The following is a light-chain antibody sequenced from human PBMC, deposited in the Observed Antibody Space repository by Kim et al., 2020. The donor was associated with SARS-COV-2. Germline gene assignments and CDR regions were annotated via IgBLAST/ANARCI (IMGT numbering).Light chain of an antibody. Sequence: TLTFPAPRSDGSIPRNCAQWYQHRPAIAPATVIYEDNQRPSGVPDRFSGSIDSSSNSASLTISGLKTEDEADYYCQSCDSSTVVFGGGTQLTVL. CDR1: DGSIPRNC. CDR2: EDN. J-gene: IGLJ2*01. V-gene: IGLV6-57*03. CDR3: QSCDSSTVV.